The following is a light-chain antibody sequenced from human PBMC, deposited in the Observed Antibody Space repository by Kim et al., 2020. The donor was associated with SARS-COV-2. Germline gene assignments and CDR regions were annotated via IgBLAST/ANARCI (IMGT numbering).Light chain of an antibody. V-gene: IGKV1-39*01. CDR2: SAS. J-gene: IGKJ4*01. CDR1: QSVRNY. Sequence: VSVGDRVTITCRASQSVRNYLSWYQHKPGKAPRLLIYSASRLQSGAPSRFSGSGSGTDFALTISSLQPEDFATYYCQQSFSPPRAFGGGTKVDIK. CDR3: QQSFSPPRA.